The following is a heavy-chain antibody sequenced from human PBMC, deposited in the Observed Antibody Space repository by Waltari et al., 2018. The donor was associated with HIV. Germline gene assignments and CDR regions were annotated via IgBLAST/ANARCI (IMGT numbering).Heavy chain of an antibody. CDR3: AKGTLNPLTTDY. V-gene: IGHV3-23*01. J-gene: IGHJ4*02. CDR2: IFGEGERT. CDR1: GFTFSSYA. D-gene: IGHD4-17*01. Sequence: EVQLLESGGGLVQPGGSLRLSCAGSGFTFSSYAMTWVRQAPGKGLGWVLAIFGEGERTFYADSVKGRFTISRDNSKNTLYLQVNSLRAEDTAVYYCAKGTLNPLTTDYWGQGTLVTVSS.